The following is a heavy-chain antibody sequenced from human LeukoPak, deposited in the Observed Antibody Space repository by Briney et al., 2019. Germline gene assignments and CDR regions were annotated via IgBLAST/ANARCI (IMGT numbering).Heavy chain of an antibody. CDR3: ARDRGDGGWTDYYGMDV. V-gene: IGHV3-30-3*01. CDR2: ISYDGSNK. CDR1: GFTFSSYA. J-gene: IGHJ6*02. Sequence: PGGSLRLSCAASGFTFSSYAMHWVRQAPGKGLEWVAVISYDGSNKYYADSVKGQFTISRDNSKNTLYLQMNSLRAEDTAVYYCARDRGDGGWTDYYGMDVWGQGTTVTVSS. D-gene: IGHD6-19*01.